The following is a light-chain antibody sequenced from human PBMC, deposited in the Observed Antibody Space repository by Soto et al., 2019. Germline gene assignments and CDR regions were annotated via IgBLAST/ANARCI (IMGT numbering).Light chain of an antibody. J-gene: IGLJ1*01. V-gene: IGLV6-57*04. Sequence: NFLLPQPHSVSESPGKTVTISCTRSSGSIASNYVQWYQQRPGSAPTTVIYEDNQRPSGVPDRFSGSIDSSSNSASLTISGLKTEDEADYYCQSYDSSNQVFGTGTKLTVL. CDR3: QSYDSSNQV. CDR2: EDN. CDR1: SGSIASNY.